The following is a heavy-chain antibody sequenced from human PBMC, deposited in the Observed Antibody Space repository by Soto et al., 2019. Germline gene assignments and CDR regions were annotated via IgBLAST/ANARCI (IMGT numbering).Heavy chain of an antibody. V-gene: IGHV4-39*01. Sequence: PSETLSLTCTVSGVSISSTTYYWGWIRQPPGKGLEWIGSIYYSGSTYYNPSLKSRVTISVDTSKNQFSLKLSSVTAADTAVYYCARNGSGSYYNNWFDLWGQGSLVTGSS. J-gene: IGHJ5*02. D-gene: IGHD3-10*01. CDR2: IYYSGST. CDR3: ARNGSGSYYNNWFDL. CDR1: GVSISSTTYY.